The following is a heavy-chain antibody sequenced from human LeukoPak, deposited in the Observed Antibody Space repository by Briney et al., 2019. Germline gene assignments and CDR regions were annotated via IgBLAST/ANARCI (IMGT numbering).Heavy chain of an antibody. V-gene: IGHV4-34*01. D-gene: IGHD6-13*01. CDR1: GGSFSGYY. CDR3: ARGDGSSSWTPHWYFDL. Sequence: PSETLSLTCAVYGGSFSGYYWSWIRQPPGKGLEWIGEINHSGSTNYNPSLKSRVTISVDTSKNQFSLELSSVTAADTAVYYCARGDGSSSWTPHWYFDLWGRGTLVTVSS. CDR2: INHSGST. J-gene: IGHJ2*01.